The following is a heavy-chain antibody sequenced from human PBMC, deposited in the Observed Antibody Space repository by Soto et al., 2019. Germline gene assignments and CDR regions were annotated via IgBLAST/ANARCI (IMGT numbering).Heavy chain of an antibody. Sequence: QVQLVQSGTEMKKPGASVKVSCKTSGYTFTRHWMHWVRQAPGQGLEWVGIINPDDYTTSYAQKFQGRVTLTRDTSTSTVFMALTSLTSEDTAIYYCAREQSGTANCYAWWWFDPWGQGTPVIVSS. D-gene: IGHD2-21*02. V-gene: IGHV1-46*01. CDR3: AREQSGTANCYAWWWFDP. CDR2: INPDDYTT. J-gene: IGHJ5*02. CDR1: GYTFTRHW.